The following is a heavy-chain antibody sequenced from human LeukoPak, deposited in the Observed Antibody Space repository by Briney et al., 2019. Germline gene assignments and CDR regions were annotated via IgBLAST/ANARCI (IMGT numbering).Heavy chain of an antibody. CDR2: IYNSGAT. CDR3: AKEVIVGVSFDS. J-gene: IGHJ4*02. CDR1: GFTVSNNY. D-gene: IGHD1-26*01. V-gene: IGHV3-66*01. Sequence: PGGSLRLSCVVSGFTVSNNYMTWVRQAPGKGLEWLSIIYNSGATYYADSVRGRFTISRDNSKNTLYLQMNSLGAEDTAVYYCAKEVIVGVSFDSWGQGTLVTVSS.